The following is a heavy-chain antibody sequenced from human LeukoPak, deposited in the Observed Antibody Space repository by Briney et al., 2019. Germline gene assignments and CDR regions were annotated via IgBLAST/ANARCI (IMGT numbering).Heavy chain of an antibody. CDR1: GGSISSGTYY. D-gene: IGHD3-9*01. J-gene: IGHJ4*02. CDR3: ARGSYDVLTGYSTLGEY. V-gene: IGHV4-39*02. CDR2: VYYSGST. Sequence: SETLSLTCTVSGGSISSGTYYWGWIRQPPGKGLEWVGNVYYSGSTYYNPSLKSRVTISVDTSKRHFSLKLTSVTAADTAVYYCARGSYDVLTGYSTLGEYWGQGTLVTVSS.